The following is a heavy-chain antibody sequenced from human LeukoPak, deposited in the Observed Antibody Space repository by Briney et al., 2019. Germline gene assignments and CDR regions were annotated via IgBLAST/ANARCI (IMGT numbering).Heavy chain of an antibody. CDR1: GYTFTGYY. CDR3: ARGFKAAAGNYYYYYYGMDV. CDR2: INPNSGGT. V-gene: IGHV1-2*04. Sequence: ASVKVSCKASGYTFTGYYMHWVRQAPGQGLEWMGWINPNSGGTNYAQKFQGWVTMTRDTSICTAYMELSRLRSDDTAVYYCARGFKAAAGNYYYYYYGMDVWGQGTTVTVSS. J-gene: IGHJ6*02. D-gene: IGHD6-13*01.